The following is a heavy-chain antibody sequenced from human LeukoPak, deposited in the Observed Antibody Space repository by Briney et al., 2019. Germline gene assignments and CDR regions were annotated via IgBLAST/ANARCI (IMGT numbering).Heavy chain of an antibody. CDR1: GFTFSSYE. V-gene: IGHV3-48*03. J-gene: IGHJ4*02. CDR3: AKYKGSGYYPEHFDY. CDR2: ISSSGSTI. D-gene: IGHD3-22*01. Sequence: PGGSLRLSCAASGFTFSSYEMNWVRQAPGKGLEWVSYISSSGSTIYYADSVRGRFTISRDNAKNSLYLQMNSLRAEDTAVYYCAKYKGSGYYPEHFDYWGQGTLVTVSS.